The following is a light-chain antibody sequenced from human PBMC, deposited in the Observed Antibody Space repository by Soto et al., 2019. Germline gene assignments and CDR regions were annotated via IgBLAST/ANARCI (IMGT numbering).Light chain of an antibody. Sequence: EIVMTQSPATLSVSPGERATLSCRASQSVSSNLAWYQQKPGQAPRLLIFGASSRATGIPARFSGSGSGTDFTLTISSLEPEDFAVYYCQHRSNWPPYTFGQGTKVDIK. J-gene: IGKJ2*01. CDR3: QHRSNWPPYT. CDR1: QSVSSN. V-gene: IGKV3-11*01. CDR2: GAS.